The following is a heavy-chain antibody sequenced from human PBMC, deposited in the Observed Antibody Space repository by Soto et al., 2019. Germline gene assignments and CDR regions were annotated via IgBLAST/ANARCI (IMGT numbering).Heavy chain of an antibody. CDR2: IDWDDDK. CDR3: ARVTYNGSGDYYFDY. CDR1: GFSLSTSGMC. V-gene: IGHV2-70*11. J-gene: IGHJ4*02. Sequence: SGPTLVNPTQTLTLTCTFSGFSLSTSGMCVSWIRQPPGKALEWLARIDWDDDKYYSTSLKTRLTISKDTSKNQVVLTMTNMDPVDTATYFCARVTYNGSGDYYFDYWGQGTLVTVSS. D-gene: IGHD3-10*01.